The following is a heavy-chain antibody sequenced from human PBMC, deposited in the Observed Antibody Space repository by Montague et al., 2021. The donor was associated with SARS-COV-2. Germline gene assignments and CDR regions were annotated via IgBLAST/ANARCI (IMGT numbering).Heavy chain of an antibody. D-gene: IGHD5-18*01. V-gene: IGHV2-70*01. J-gene: IGHJ4*02. CDR1: GFSLSTSGLC. CDR3: ARMPDQVWLDY. Sequence: PPLVKPTQTLTLTCTFSGFSLSTSGLCVSWIRQPPGKALEWLAVIDWDDDKSYSTSLKTRLTISKDTSKNQVVLTMTNMGPVDTATYYCARMPDQVWLDYWGQGILVTVSS. CDR2: IDWDDDK.